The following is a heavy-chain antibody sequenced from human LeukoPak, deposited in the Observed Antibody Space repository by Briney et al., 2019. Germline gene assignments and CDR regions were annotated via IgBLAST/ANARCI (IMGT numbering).Heavy chain of an antibody. V-gene: IGHV3-48*01. D-gene: IGHD1-26*01. Sequence: GGSLRLSCAASGFTFDDYGMNWDRQAPGKGLEWVSYITRSSSTIYYADSVKGRFTISRDNAKNSLFLQMNSLRAEDTAVYYCARDLRGSTPYYYYYMDVWGKGTTVTVSS. CDR2: ITRSSSTI. CDR3: ARDLRGSTPYYYYYMDV. J-gene: IGHJ6*03. CDR1: GFTFDDYG.